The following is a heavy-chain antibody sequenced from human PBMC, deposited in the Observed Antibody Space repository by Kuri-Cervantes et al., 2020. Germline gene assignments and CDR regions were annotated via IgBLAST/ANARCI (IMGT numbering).Heavy chain of an antibody. D-gene: IGHD6-13*01. J-gene: IGHJ4*02. CDR1: GFTFSTYW. CDR3: MVAASTTDY. Sequence: GESLKISCAASGFTFSTYWMHWVRQAPGKGLVWVSRINSDGTSTSYADSVKGRFTISRDNSKNTLYMEMNRVKTDDTAVYFCMVAASTTDYWGQGTLVTVSS. CDR2: INSDGTST. V-gene: IGHV3-74*01.